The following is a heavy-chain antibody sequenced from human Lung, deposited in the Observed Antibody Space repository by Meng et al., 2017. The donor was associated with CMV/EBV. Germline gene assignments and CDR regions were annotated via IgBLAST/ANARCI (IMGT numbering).Heavy chain of an antibody. CDR3: ASLGYCSSTSCPFYYYYGMDV. V-gene: IGHV1-69*10. Sequence: SVKVSCKASGGTFSSYAISWVRQAPGQGLEWMGGIIPILGIANYAQKFQGRVTITADKSTSTAYMELSSLRSEDTAVYYCASLGYCSSTSCPFYYYYGMDVSGQRTTVTLSS. CDR2: IIPILGIA. D-gene: IGHD2-2*01. CDR1: GGTFSSYA. J-gene: IGHJ6*02.